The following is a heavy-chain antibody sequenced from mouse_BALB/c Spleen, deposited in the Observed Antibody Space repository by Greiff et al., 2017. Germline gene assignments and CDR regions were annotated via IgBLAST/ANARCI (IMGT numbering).Heavy chain of an antibody. D-gene: IGHD2-3*01. J-gene: IGHJ4*01. CDR3: ARGMVTTYYAMDY. Sequence: QVQLQQSGAELVRPGVSVKISCKGSGYSFTDYAMHWVKQSHAKSLEWIGVISTYYGDASYNQKFKGKATMTVDKSSSTAYMELARLTSEDSAIYYCARGMVTTYYAMDYWGQGTSVTVSS. CDR1: GYSFTDYA. V-gene: IGHV1S137*01. CDR2: ISTYYGDA.